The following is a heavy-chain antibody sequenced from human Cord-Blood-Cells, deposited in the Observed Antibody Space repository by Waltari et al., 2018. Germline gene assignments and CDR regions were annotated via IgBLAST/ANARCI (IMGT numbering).Heavy chain of an antibody. CDR1: GGSISSYY. J-gene: IGHJ4*02. D-gene: IGHD1-26*01. CDR2: IDYSGST. V-gene: IGHV4-59*08. CDR3: ARWDRLVGAFDY. Sequence: QVQLQESGPGLVKPSETLSLTCTVSGGSISSYYWSWIRQPPGKGLEWIGYIDYSGSTNYTPSLKGRVTISVDTSKNQFSLKLSSVTAADTAVYYCARWDRLVGAFDYWGQGTLVTVSS.